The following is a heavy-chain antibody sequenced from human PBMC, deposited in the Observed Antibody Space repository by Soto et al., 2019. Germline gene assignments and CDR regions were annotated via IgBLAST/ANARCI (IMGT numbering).Heavy chain of an antibody. D-gene: IGHD1-26*01. CDR3: ARIKWGLDYYSGMDV. CDR2: INPKTAAT. V-gene: IGHV1-2*02. J-gene: IGHJ6*02. CDR1: GYTFSDYF. Sequence: ASVKVSCKTSGYTFSDYFIQWLRQAPGQGLEWVAWINPKTAATNYAKKFQDRVTLTSDTSFSTAYLELTRLRPDDTAIYYCARIKWGLDYYSGMDVWGQGTAVTVSS.